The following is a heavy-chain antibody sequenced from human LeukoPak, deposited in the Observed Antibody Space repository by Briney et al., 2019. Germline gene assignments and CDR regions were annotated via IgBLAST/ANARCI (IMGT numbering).Heavy chain of an antibody. CDR3: ARGQTPAVAGTGGPYYWYFDL. CDR2: IYHSGST. Sequence: SETLSLTCAVSGGSISSGGYSWSWIRQPPGKGLEWIGYIYHSGSTYYNPSLKSRVTISVDTSKNQFSLKLSSVTAADTAVYYCARGQTPAVAGTGGPYYWYFDLWGRGTLVTVSS. J-gene: IGHJ2*01. V-gene: IGHV4-30-2*01. CDR1: GGSISSGGYS. D-gene: IGHD6-19*01.